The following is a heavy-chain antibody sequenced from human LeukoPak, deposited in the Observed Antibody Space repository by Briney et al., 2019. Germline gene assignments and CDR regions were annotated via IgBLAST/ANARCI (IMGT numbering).Heavy chain of an antibody. CDR3: AKVRILVGSGSWDY. J-gene: IGHJ4*02. V-gene: IGHV3-23*01. CDR1: GFTFSSYA. CDR2: IGGSGGST. D-gene: IGHD3-10*01. Sequence: GGSLRLSCAASGFTFSSYAMSWVRQAPGKGLEWVSAIGGSGGSTYYADTVKGRFTISRDNSKNTLYLQMNSLRAEDTAVYYCAKVRILVGSGSWDYWGQGTLVTVSS.